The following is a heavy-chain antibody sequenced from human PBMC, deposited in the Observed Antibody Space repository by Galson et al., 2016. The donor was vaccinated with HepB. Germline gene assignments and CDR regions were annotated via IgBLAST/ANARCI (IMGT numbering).Heavy chain of an antibody. CDR1: GFEFSKYW. CDR3: ARLKAPGIRAAQFQN. D-gene: IGHD3-3*02. V-gene: IGHV5-51*01. J-gene: IGHJ1*01. Sequence: QSGAEVTKPGEPLKISCRGSGFEFSKYWIGWVRQMPGTGLEWMGIIYPGDSDTRYNLAFQGQVTISADKSTDTAFLQWGSLKSSDTAMYYCARLKAPGIRAAQFQNWGQGTQVIVSS. CDR2: IYPGDSDT.